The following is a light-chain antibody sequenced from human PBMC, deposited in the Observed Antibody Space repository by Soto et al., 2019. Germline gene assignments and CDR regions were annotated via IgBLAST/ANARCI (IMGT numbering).Light chain of an antibody. Sequence: QSVLTQPPSVSGAPRQRVTISCSGSTPNIGKNAVNWYQQLPGKAPKLVIYHNDLLPSGVSDRFSASKSGTSASLAISGLQSDDEADYYRAAWDDNLDGYVFGTGTKVTVL. J-gene: IGLJ1*01. V-gene: IGLV1-36*01. CDR1: TPNIGKNA. CDR3: AAWDDNLDGYV. CDR2: HND.